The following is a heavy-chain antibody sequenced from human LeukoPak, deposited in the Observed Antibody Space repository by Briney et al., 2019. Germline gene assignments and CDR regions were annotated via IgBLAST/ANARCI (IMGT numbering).Heavy chain of an antibody. CDR2: IGSSGTTI. D-gene: IGHD6-19*01. CDR1: GFPFSIYE. CDR3: ALLAVASDFDY. V-gene: IGHV3-48*03. Sequence: GGSLRLSCAVSGFPFSIYEMNWVRQAPGKGLEWVSNIGSSGTTIYYADSVKGRFSISRDNAKSSLYLQMNSLRVEDTAVYYCALLAVASDFDYWGQGALVTVSS. J-gene: IGHJ4*02.